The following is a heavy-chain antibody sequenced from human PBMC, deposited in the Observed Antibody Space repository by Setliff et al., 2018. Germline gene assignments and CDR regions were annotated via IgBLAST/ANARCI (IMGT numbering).Heavy chain of an antibody. J-gene: IGHJ5*01. D-gene: IGHD2-15*01. Sequence: SETLSLTCTVSAVSISGYYWSWIRQPPGKGLEWIGYIHSSGRSNYNPSLKSRVTTSIDTSKNQFSLKLSSVTAADTAVYYCARARYGSGGRCYWTWLDSWAQGTLVTVSS. V-gene: IGHV4-4*08. CDR2: IHSSGRS. CDR3: ARARYGSGGRCYWTWLDS. CDR1: AVSISGYY.